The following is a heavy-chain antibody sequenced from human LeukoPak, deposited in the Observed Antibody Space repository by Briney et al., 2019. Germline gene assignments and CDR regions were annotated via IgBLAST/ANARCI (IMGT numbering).Heavy chain of an antibody. CDR3: ARGVGIISSYCSGGSCGSGYFDY. CDR2: INHSGST. CDR1: GGSFSGYY. D-gene: IGHD2-15*01. Sequence: KPSETLSLTCAVYGGSFSGYYWSWIRQPPGKGLEWIGEINHSGSTNYNPSLKSRVTISVDTSKNQFSLKLSSVTAADTAVYYCARGVGIISSYCSGGSCGSGYFDYWGQGTLVTVSS. J-gene: IGHJ4*02. V-gene: IGHV4-34*01.